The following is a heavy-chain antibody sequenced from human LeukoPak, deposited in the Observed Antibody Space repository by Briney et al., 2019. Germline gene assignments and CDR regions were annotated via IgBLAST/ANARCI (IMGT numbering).Heavy chain of an antibody. CDR3: ASPAVYCSSTSCPFDY. D-gene: IGHD2-2*01. CDR1: GGSISSYY. CDR2: IYYSGNT. Sequence: SETLSLTCTVSGGSISSYYWNWIRQPPGKGLEWIAYIYYSGNTNYNPSLKSRVTISVDTSKNQFSLKLSSVTAADTAVYYCASPAVYCSSTSCPFDYWGQGTLVTVSS. V-gene: IGHV4-59*12. J-gene: IGHJ4*02.